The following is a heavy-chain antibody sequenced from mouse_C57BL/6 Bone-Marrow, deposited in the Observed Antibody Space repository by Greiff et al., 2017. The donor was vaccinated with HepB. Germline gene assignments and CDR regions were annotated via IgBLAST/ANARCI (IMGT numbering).Heavy chain of an antibody. D-gene: IGHD1-1*01. CDR2: ITHSGET. V-gene: IGHV12-3*01. Sequence: KLVESGPGLVKPSQSLFLTCSITGFPITSGYYWIWIRQSPGKPLEWMGYITHSGETFYNPSLQSPISITRETSKNQFFLQLNSVTTEDTAMYYCAGDLKYYGPYAMDYWGQGTSVTVSS. J-gene: IGHJ4*01. CDR3: AGDLKYYGPYAMDY. CDR1: GFPITSGYY.